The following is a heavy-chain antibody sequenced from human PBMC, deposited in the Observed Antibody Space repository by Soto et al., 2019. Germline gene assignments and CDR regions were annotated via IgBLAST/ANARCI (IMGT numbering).Heavy chain of an antibody. Sequence: QVQLVESGGGVVQPGRSLRLSCAASGFTFSSYGMHWVRQAPGKGLEWVAVISYDGSNKYYADSVKGRFTISRDNSKNTLYLQMNSLRAEDTAVYYCAPGLAVVGATTGVDYWGQGTLVTVSS. CDR3: APGLAVVGATTGVDY. D-gene: IGHD1-26*01. V-gene: IGHV3-30*03. CDR1: GFTFSSYG. CDR2: ISYDGSNK. J-gene: IGHJ4*02.